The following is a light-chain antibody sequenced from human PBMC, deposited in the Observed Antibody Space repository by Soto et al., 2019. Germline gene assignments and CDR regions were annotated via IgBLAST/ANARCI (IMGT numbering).Light chain of an antibody. CDR1: QGIRSW. V-gene: IGKV1D-12*01. Sequence: DIQMTQSPSSVSASVGDRVTITCRASQGIRSWLAWYQQKPGQAPKLLIYDASSLQSGVPSRFSGSGSGTDFTLTISSLQPEDFATYYCQQANSFPITFGQGTRLEIK. J-gene: IGKJ5*01. CDR3: QQANSFPIT. CDR2: DAS.